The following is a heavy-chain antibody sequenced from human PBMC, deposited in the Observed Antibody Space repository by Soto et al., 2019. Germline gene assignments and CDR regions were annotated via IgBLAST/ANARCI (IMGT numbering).Heavy chain of an antibody. CDR3: VQDQCKSSNCYTVTHSSDYLYGMDV. D-gene: IGHD4-17*01. J-gene: IGHJ6*02. CDR1: GFTFANYA. Sequence: PGGSLRLSCAACGFTFANYAMHWVLEVPGSDLEIVSVISSDGDGTQYAYSVKGRVVISRDNSKSCLYLQMRSIICEDTELYYCVQDQCKSSNCYTVTHSSDYLYGMDVWGQGTTVTVSS. V-gene: IGHV3-43D*03. CDR2: ISSDGDGT.